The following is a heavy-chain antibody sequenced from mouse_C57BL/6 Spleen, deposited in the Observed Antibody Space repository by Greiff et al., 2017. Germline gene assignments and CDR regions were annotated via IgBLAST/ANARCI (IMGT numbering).Heavy chain of an antibody. D-gene: IGHD1-1*01. CDR1: GFNIKNTY. Sequence: VQLQQSVAELVRPGASVKLSCTASGFNIKNTYMHWVKQRPEQGLEWIGRIDPANGNTKYAPKFQGQATITADTSSNTAYLQLSSLTSEDTAIYYCARAPYYYGSSYGDYFDYWGQGTTLTVSA. J-gene: IGHJ2*01. CDR2: IDPANGNT. CDR3: ARAPYYYGSSYGDYFDY. V-gene: IGHV14-3*01.